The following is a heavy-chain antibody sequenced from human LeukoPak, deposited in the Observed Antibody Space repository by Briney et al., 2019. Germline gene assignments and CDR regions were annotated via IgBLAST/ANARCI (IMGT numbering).Heavy chain of an antibody. Sequence: HSQTLSLTCAISGDSVSSNSAAWNWIRQSPSRGLEWLGRTYYRSKWYNDYAVSVKSRITINPDTSKNQFSLQLNSVTPEDTAVYYRARGVCSGGSCYFKYFDYWGQGILVTVSS. CDR1: GDSVSSNSAA. J-gene: IGHJ4*02. CDR3: ARGVCSGGSCYFKYFDY. CDR2: TYYRSKWYN. V-gene: IGHV6-1*01. D-gene: IGHD2-15*01.